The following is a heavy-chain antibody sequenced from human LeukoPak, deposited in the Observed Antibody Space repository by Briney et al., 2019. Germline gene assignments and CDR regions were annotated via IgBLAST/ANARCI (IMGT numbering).Heavy chain of an antibody. CDR3: ARQLTEYYYDSSGYARTNWFDP. CDR2: IYYSGST. J-gene: IGHJ5*02. V-gene: IGHV4-59*08. CDR1: GGSISSYY. Sequence: SETLSLTCTVSGGSISSYYWSWIRQPPGKGLKWIGYIYYSGSTNYNPSLKSRVTISVDTSKNQFSLKLSSVTAADTAVYYCARQLTEYYYDSSGYARTNWFDPWGQGTLVTVSS. D-gene: IGHD3-22*01.